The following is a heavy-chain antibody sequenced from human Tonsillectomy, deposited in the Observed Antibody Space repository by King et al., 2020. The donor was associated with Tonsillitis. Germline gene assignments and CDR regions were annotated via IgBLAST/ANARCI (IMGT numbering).Heavy chain of an antibody. Sequence: VQLQESGPGLVKPSETLSLTCTVSGGSISGYFWSWIRQPPGKGLEWIGYVHYTGSTNYNPSLKSRVTISEEASKKQFSLKLTSVTAADTAVYYFARAAYDDSGYYPSVFDYWGHGALVTVSS. CDR3: ARAAYDDSGYYPSVFDY. CDR2: VHYTGST. CDR1: GGSISGYF. D-gene: IGHD3-22*01. V-gene: IGHV4-59*01. J-gene: IGHJ4*01.